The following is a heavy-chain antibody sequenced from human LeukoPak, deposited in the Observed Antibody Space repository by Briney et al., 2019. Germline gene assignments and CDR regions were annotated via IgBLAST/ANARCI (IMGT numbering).Heavy chain of an antibody. CDR1: GFSFSSYG. D-gene: IGHD6-13*01. CDR3: TTHRDYSSSPTFDY. CDR2: IWFDGSQT. V-gene: IGHV3-30*02. J-gene: IGHJ4*02. Sequence: GGSLRLSCAASGFSFSSYGMHWVRQAPGKGLEWLTFIWFDGSQTYYADSVKGRFTISRDNSKNTLYLQMNSLKTEDTAVYYCTTHRDYSSSPTFDYWGQGTLVTVSS.